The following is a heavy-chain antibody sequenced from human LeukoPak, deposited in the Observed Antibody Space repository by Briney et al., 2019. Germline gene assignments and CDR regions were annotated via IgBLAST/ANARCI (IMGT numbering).Heavy chain of an antibody. CDR3: ARDIRRQQAVDFDL. J-gene: IGHJ4*02. CDR2: ISSSGSTI. D-gene: IGHD6-13*01. CDR1: GFTFSSYE. V-gene: IGHV3-48*03. Sequence: GGSLRLSCAASGFTFSSYEMTWVRQAPGKGLEWVSYISSSGSTIYYADSVKGRFTISRDNAKNSLYLQMNSLRAEDTAVYHCARDIRRQQAVDFDLWGQGTLVTVSS.